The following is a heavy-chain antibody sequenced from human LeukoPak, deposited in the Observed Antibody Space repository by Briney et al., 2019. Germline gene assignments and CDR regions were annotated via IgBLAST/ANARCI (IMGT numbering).Heavy chain of an antibody. Sequence: GESQKISCKGSGYSFTSYWIGWVRQMPGKGLEWMGIIYPGDSDTRYSPSFQGQVTLSADRSISTAYLQWSSLKASDTAMYYCARHRDPTTSPDYWGQGTLVTVSS. CDR3: ARHRDPTTSPDY. CDR2: IYPGDSDT. D-gene: IGHD4-17*01. CDR1: GYSFTSYW. J-gene: IGHJ4*02. V-gene: IGHV5-51*01.